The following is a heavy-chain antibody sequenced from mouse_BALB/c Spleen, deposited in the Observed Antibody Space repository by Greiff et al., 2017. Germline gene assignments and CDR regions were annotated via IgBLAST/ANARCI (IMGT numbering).Heavy chain of an antibody. CDR1: GFNIKDTY. V-gene: IGHV14-3*02. Sequence: EVKLQESGAELVKPGASVKLSCTASGFNIKDTYMHWVKQRPEQGLEWIGRIDPANGNTKYDPKFQGKATITADTSSNTAYLQLSSLTSEDTAVYYCARVCGNYLFYFDYWGQGTTLTVSS. J-gene: IGHJ2*01. D-gene: IGHD2-1*01. CDR3: ARVCGNYLFYFDY. CDR2: IDPANGNT.